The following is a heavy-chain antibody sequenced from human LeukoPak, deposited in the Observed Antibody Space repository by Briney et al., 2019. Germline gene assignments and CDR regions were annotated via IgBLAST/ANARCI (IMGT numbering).Heavy chain of an antibody. J-gene: IGHJ5*02. V-gene: IGHV4-61*02. CDR3: ARETRSGGYNWFDP. CDR1: GGSISSGSYY. D-gene: IGHD3-16*01. Sequence: PSETLSLTCTVSGGSISSGSYYWSWIRQPAGKGLEWIGRIYTSGSTNYNPSLKSRVTISVDTSKNQFSLKLSSVTAADTAVYYCARETRSGGYNWFDPWGQGTLVTVSS. CDR2: IYTSGST.